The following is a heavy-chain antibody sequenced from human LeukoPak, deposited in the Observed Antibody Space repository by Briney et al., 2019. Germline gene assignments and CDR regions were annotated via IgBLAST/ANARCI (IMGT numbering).Heavy chain of an antibody. D-gene: IGHD3-3*01. J-gene: IGHJ4*02. CDR3: ARDRPFYDFWSGGIDY. CDR1: GFTFSSYT. CDR2: ITRSSIYI. V-gene: IGHV3-21*01. Sequence: GGSLRLSCAASGFTFSSYTMNWVRQAPGKGLEWVSSITRSSIYIYYLDSLKGRFTISRDNAKNSLYLQMNSLRAEDTAVYYCARDRPFYDFWSGGIDYWGQGTLVTVSS.